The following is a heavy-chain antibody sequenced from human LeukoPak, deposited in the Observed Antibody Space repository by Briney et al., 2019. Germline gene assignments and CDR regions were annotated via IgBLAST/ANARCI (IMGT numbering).Heavy chain of an antibody. Sequence: PGRSLRLSCAASGFTFSSYAMHWVRQAPGKGLEWVAVISYDGSNKYYADSVKGRFTISRDNSKNTLYLQMNSLRAEDTAVYYCARGMSMIVVPDAFDIWGQGTTVTVSS. CDR3: ARGMSMIVVPDAFDI. CDR2: ISYDGSNK. CDR1: GFTFSSYA. V-gene: IGHV3-30-3*01. J-gene: IGHJ3*02. D-gene: IGHD3-22*01.